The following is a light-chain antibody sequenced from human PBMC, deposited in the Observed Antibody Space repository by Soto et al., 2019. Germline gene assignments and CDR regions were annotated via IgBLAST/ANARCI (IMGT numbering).Light chain of an antibody. CDR1: QSISSW. J-gene: IGKJ1*01. CDR2: KAS. Sequence: DLQMTQSPSTLSASVGDRVTITCRASQSISSWLAWYQQKPGKAPKLLIYKASSLESGVPSRFSGSGSGTAFTLTISSLQPDDFATYYCQQYNSYSWTFGQGTKVEIK. CDR3: QQYNSYSWT. V-gene: IGKV1-5*03.